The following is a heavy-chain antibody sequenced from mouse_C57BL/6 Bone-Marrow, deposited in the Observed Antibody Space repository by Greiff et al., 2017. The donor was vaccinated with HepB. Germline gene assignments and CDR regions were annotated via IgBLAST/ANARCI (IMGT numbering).Heavy chain of an antibody. CDR1: GFTFSDYG. V-gene: IGHV5-17*01. D-gene: IGHD1-1*01. J-gene: IGHJ3*01. CDR3: AVTTVVATPFAD. Sequence: EVKVVESGGGLVKPGGSLKLSCAASGFTFSDYGMHWVRQAPEKGLEWVAYISSGSSTIYYADTVKGRFTISRDNAKNTLFLEMTSLGSEDTAMYYCAVTTVVATPFADWGQGTLVTVSA. CDR2: ISSGSSTI.